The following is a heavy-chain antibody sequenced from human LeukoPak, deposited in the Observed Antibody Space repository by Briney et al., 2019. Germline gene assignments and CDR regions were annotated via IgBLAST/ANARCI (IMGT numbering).Heavy chain of an antibody. V-gene: IGHV1-46*01. CDR2: INPSGGTT. D-gene: IGHD6-19*01. J-gene: IGHJ3*02. Sequence: ASVKVSCKASGYTFTSYYMHWVRQAPGQGLEWMGLINPSGGTTRYAQKFQGRVTITADESTSTAYMELSSLRSEDTAVYYCARRGFFSSGWSSLGAFDIWGQGTMVTVSS. CDR1: GYTFTSYY. CDR3: ARRGFFSSGWSSLGAFDI.